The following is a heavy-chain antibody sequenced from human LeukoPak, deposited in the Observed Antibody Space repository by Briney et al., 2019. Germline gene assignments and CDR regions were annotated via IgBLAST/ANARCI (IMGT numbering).Heavy chain of an antibody. Sequence: ASVKVSCKASGYTFTSYAMNWVRQAPGQGLEWMEWINTNTGNPTYAQGFTGRFVFSLDTSVSTAYLQISSLKAEDTAVYYCARDTYGDPESRSNWFDPWGQGTLVTVSS. CDR3: ARDTYGDPESRSNWFDP. V-gene: IGHV7-4-1*02. J-gene: IGHJ5*02. CDR1: GYTFTSYA. D-gene: IGHD4-17*01. CDR2: INTNTGNP.